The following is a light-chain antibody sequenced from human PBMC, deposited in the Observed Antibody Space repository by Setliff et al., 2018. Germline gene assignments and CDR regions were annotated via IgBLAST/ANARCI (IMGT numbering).Light chain of an antibody. Sequence: QSALAQPASMSGSPGQSITISCTGTSSDIGAYTYVSWYQQHPGKAPKLLISDVSYRPSGVSHRFSGSKSGNTASLTISWLQAEDEVDYYCSSYTTSSLRVFGGGTKVTVL. CDR3: SSYTTSSLRV. CDR1: SSDIGAYTY. V-gene: IGLV2-14*03. CDR2: DVS. J-gene: IGLJ2*01.